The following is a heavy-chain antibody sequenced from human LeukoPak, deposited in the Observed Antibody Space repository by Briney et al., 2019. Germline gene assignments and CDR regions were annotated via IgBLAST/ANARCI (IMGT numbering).Heavy chain of an antibody. Sequence: GGSLRLSCAASGFTFSSYTMNWVRQAPGKGLEWVSSISSSSTYINYADSVKGRFTISRDNAKNSLYLQMNSLRAEDTAVYYCARDEVRSSRNKVEDFYYYLDVWGKGTTVTISS. D-gene: IGHD6-13*01. CDR2: ISSSSTYI. V-gene: IGHV3-21*01. CDR3: ARDEVRSSRNKVEDFYYYLDV. J-gene: IGHJ6*03. CDR1: GFTFSSYT.